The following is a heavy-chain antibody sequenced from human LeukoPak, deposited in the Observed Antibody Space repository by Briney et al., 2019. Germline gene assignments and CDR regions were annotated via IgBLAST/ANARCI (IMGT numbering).Heavy chain of an antibody. V-gene: IGHV4-59*01. J-gene: IGHJ3*01. CDR1: GGSITRYY. CDR3: ARESGHSSGYDAFDV. Sequence: SETLSLTCTVSGGSITRYYWSWIRQPPAKGLEWIGYIYYSEGTNYNPSLSSRVTMSLDTSKNQISLMLSSASAGDTAVYYCARESGHSSGYDAFDVWGQGRKVTVSS. D-gene: IGHD3-22*01. CDR2: IYYSEGT.